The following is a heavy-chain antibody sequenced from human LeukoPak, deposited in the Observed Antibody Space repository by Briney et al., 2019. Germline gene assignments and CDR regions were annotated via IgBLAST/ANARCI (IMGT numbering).Heavy chain of an antibody. V-gene: IGHV3-74*01. D-gene: IGHD1-26*01. Sequence: PGGSLRLSCAASGFTFSSYSMNWVRQAPGKGLEWVSRIKSDGSSTSYADSVKGRFTISRDNAKNTLYLQMNSLRAEDTAVYYCARRGAATDAFDIWGQGTMVTVSS. J-gene: IGHJ3*02. CDR2: IKSDGSST. CDR1: GFTFSSYS. CDR3: ARRGAATDAFDI.